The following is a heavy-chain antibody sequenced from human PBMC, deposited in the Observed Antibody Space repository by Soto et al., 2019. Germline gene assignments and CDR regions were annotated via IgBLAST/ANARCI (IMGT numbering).Heavy chain of an antibody. J-gene: IGHJ6*02. V-gene: IGHV1-69*13. CDR2: IIPIFGTA. CDR3: ARGGTGYSSSWGWYYGMDV. CDR1: GGTFSSYA. Sequence: SVKVSCKASGGTFSSYAISWVRQAPGQGLEWMGGIIPIFGTANYAQKFQGRVTITADESTSTAYMELSSLRSEDTAVYYCARGGTGYSSSWGWYYGMDVWGQGTTVTVSS. D-gene: IGHD6-13*01.